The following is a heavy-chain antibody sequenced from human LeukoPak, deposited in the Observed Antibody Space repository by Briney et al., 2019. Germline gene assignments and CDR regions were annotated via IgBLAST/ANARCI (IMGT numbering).Heavy chain of an antibody. D-gene: IGHD3-9*01. CDR1: GFTFSSYA. V-gene: IGHV3-23*01. CDR3: AKDQTSLTYYDILTGYSGFDY. J-gene: IGHJ4*02. CDR2: ISGSGGST. Sequence: GGSLRLSCAASGFTFSSYAMSWVRQAPGKGLEWVSAISGSGGSTYYADSVKGRFTISRDNSKITLYLQMNSLRAEDTAVYYCAKDQTSLTYYDILTGYSGFDYWGQGTLVTVSS.